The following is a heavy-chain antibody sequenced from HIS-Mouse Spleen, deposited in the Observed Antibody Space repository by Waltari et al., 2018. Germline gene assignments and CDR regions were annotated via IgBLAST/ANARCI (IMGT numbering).Heavy chain of an antibody. CDR3: AAGYSSSWFAFDI. V-gene: IGHV4-34*01. D-gene: IGHD6-13*01. CDR2: INHSGST. Sequence: QVQLQQWGAGLLKPSETLSLTCAVYGGSFSGYYWIWIRQPPGKGLEWIGEINHSGSTYYNPSLKSRVTISVDTSKNQFSLKLSSVTAADTAVYYCAAGYSSSWFAFDIWGQGTMVTVSS. CDR1: GGSFSGYY. J-gene: IGHJ3*02.